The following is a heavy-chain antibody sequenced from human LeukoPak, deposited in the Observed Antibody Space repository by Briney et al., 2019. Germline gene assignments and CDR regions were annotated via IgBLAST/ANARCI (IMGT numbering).Heavy chain of an antibody. J-gene: IGHJ4*02. D-gene: IGHD3-10*01. Sequence: GGSLRLSCAASGFTFSSYWMSWVRQAPGKGLEWVANIKQDGSEKYYVDSVKGRFTISRDNAKNSLYLQMNSLRAEDTAVYYCARVRITMVRGVALDYWGQGTLVTVSS. CDR1: GFTFSSYW. CDR2: IKQDGSEK. CDR3: ARVRITMVRGVALDY. V-gene: IGHV3-7*03.